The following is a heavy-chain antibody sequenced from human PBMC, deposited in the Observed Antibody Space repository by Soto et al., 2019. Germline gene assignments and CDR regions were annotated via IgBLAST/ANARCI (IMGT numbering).Heavy chain of an antibody. CDR3: AQTTVTTDAFDI. D-gene: IGHD4-17*01. CDR2: INAGNGNT. V-gene: IGHV1-3*01. J-gene: IGHJ3*02. Sequence: ASVKVSCKASGYNFTSYAMHGVRQAPGQRLEWMGWINAGNGNTKYAQKFQGRVTITRDTSASTAYMELSSLRSEDTAVYYCAQTTVTTDAFDILGQGTMVTASS. CDR1: GYNFTSYA.